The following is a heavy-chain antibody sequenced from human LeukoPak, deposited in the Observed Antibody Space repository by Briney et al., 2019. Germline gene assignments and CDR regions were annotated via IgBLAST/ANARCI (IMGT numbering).Heavy chain of an antibody. CDR2: ISAYNGNT. J-gene: IGHJ6*02. V-gene: IGHV1-18*01. CDR3: ARDGPLLRYFDWLPVDYYYGMDV. CDR1: GYTFTSYG. Sequence: ASVKVSCKASGYTFTSYGISWVRQAPGQGLEWMGWISAYNGNTNYAQKPQGRVTMTTDTSTSTAYMELRSLRSDDTAVYYCARDGPLLRYFDWLPVDYYYGMDVWGQGTTVTVSS. D-gene: IGHD3-9*01.